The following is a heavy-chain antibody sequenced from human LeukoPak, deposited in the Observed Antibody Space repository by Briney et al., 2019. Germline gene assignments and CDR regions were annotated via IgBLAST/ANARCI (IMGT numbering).Heavy chain of an antibody. CDR1: GFTFGSYS. V-gene: IGHV3-23*01. CDR2: INNDGDST. Sequence: GGSLRLSCAASGFTFGSYSMNWVRQAPGKGLEWVSAINNDGDSTYSADSVKGRFTVSRDNSKNTLYLQMNSLRAEDAAVYYCAQQVGYCSSGNCYFTYWGQGTLVTVSS. CDR3: AQQVGYCSSGNCYFTY. D-gene: IGHD2-15*01. J-gene: IGHJ1*01.